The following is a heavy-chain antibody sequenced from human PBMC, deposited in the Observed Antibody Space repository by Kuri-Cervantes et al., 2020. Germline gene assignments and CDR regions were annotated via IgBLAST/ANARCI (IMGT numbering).Heavy chain of an antibody. CDR2: ISYDGSNK. V-gene: IGHV3-30-3*01. Sequence: GESLKIPCAASGFTFSSYAMHWVRQAPGKGLEWVAVISYDGSNKYYADSVKGRFTISRDNSKNTLYLQMNSLRAEDTAVYYWARGRGNGGKIEYNWFDPWGQGTLVTVSS. CDR3: ARGRGNGGKIEYNWFDP. D-gene: IGHD2-8*01. CDR1: GFTFSSYA. J-gene: IGHJ5*02.